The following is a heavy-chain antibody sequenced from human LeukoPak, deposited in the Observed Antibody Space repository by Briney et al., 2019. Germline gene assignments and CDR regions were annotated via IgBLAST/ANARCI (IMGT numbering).Heavy chain of an antibody. CDR3: AKGTYYDILAPSGY. CDR1: GLTFSSYW. V-gene: IGHV3-7*03. CDR2: IKQDGSEK. J-gene: IGHJ4*02. D-gene: IGHD3-9*01. Sequence: GGSLRLSCAASGLTFSSYWMSWVRQAPGKGLEWVANIKQDGSEKYYVDSVKGRFTISRDNAKNSLYLQMNSLRAEDTALYYCAKGTYYDILAPSGYWGQGTLVTVSS.